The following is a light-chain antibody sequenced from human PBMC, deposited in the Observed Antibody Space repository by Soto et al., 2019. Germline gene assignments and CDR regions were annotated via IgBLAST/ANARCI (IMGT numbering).Light chain of an antibody. CDR3: QQRSNWPWT. V-gene: IGKV3-11*01. Sequence: EIVLTQSPATLSLSPGERATLSCRASQSISSYLAWYQQKPGQAPRLLIYDASNRATDIPARFSGSGSGTDFTLTISSLEPEDFAVYYCQQRSNWPWTFGHGTKVDIK. CDR1: QSISSY. J-gene: IGKJ1*01. CDR2: DAS.